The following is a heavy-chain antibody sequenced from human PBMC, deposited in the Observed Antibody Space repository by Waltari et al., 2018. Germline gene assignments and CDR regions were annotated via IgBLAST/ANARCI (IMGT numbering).Heavy chain of an antibody. D-gene: IGHD2-21*01. Sequence: QLQLQESGPGLVKPSETLSLTCPASGGSISSSSYYRGRIRQPPGKGLEWIGSIDYSGSTYYNPSLKSRVTISVDTSKNQFSLKLSSVTAADTAVYYCARNEHCGGDCYSLFDYWGQGTLVTVSS. CDR1: GGSISSSSYY. CDR2: IDYSGST. V-gene: IGHV4-39*07. CDR3: ARNEHCGGDCYSLFDY. J-gene: IGHJ4*02.